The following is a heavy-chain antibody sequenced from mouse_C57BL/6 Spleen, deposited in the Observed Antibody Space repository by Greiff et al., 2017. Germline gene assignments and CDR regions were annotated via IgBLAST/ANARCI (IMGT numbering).Heavy chain of an antibody. CDR2: ISSGGSYT. V-gene: IGHV5-6*02. CDR1: GFTFSSYG. D-gene: IGHD2-5*01. Sequence: DVKLVESGGDLVKPGGSLKLSCAASGFTFSSYGMSWVRQTPDKRLEWVATISSGGSYTYYPDSVKGRFTISRDNAKNTLYLQMSSLKSEDTAMYYCARRGLDSNVFDYWGQGTTLTVSS. J-gene: IGHJ2*01. CDR3: ARRGLDSNVFDY.